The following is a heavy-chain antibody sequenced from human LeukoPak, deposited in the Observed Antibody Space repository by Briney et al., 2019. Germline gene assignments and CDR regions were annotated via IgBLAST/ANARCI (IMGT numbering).Heavy chain of an antibody. CDR3: ARDGTLSRGYGGYDY. CDR1: GGSISSGGYY. Sequence: SQTLSLTCTVSGGSISSGGYYWSWIRQHPGKGLEWIGYIYYSGSTYYNPSLKSRVTISVDTSKNQFSLKLSSVTAADTAVHYCARDGTLSRGYGGYDYWGQGTLGTVSS. D-gene: IGHD5-12*01. CDR2: IYYSGST. J-gene: IGHJ4*02. V-gene: IGHV4-31*03.